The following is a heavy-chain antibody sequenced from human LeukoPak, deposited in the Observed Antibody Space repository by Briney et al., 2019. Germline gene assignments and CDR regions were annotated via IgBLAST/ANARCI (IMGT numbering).Heavy chain of an antibody. CDR2: INPNSGGT. CDR1: GYTFTGYY. Sequence: ASVKVSCKASGYTFTGYYMHWVRQAPGQGLEWMGWINPNSGGTNYAQRFQGWVTMTRDTSISTAYMELSRLRSDDTAVYYCARAPTYYYDSSGYYEHYFDYWGQGTLVTVSS. D-gene: IGHD3-22*01. V-gene: IGHV1-2*04. CDR3: ARAPTYYYDSSGYYEHYFDY. J-gene: IGHJ4*02.